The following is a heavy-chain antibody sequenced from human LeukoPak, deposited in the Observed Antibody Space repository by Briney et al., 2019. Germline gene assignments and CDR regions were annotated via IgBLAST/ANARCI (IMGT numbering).Heavy chain of an antibody. J-gene: IGHJ4*02. D-gene: IGHD5-24*01. CDR2: IYYSGST. CDR1: GGSISSSSYY. CDR3: ARHIHDRDGYNFGDYYFDY. Sequence: PSETLSLTCTVSGGSISSSSYYWGWIRQPPGKGLEWIGSIYYSGSTYYNPSLKSRVTISVDTSKNQFSLKLSSVTAADTAVYYCARHIHDRDGYNFGDYYFDYWGQGTLVTVSS. V-gene: IGHV4-39*01.